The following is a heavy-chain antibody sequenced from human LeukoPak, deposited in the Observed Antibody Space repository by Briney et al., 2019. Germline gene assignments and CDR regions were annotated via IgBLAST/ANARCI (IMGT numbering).Heavy chain of an antibody. V-gene: IGHV3-53*01. CDR3: ARGAGYSSGWSHFDY. Sequence: GGSLRLSCAASGFTVSSNYMSWVRQAPGKGLEWVSVIYSGGSTYYADSVKGRFTISRDNSKNTLYLQMNSLRAEDTAVYYCARGAGYSSGWSHFDYWGQGTLVTVSS. CDR2: IYSGGST. D-gene: IGHD6-19*01. J-gene: IGHJ4*02. CDR1: GFTVSSNY.